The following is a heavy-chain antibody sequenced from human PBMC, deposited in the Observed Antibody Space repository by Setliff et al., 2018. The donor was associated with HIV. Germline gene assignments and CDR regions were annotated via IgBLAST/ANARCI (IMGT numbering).Heavy chain of an antibody. V-gene: IGHV4-39*01. CDR1: GGPISTDHN. CDR2: IHEKGRT. D-gene: IGHD6-19*01. J-gene: IGHJ4*02. CDR3: ARHRQWHLLPDH. Sequence: PSETLSLTCTVSGGPISTDHNWGWFRQPPGKGLEWIAGIHEKGRTYYNPSLKSRVTILMDTSNKQFSVRLRSVTAADTATYYCARHRQWHLLPDHWGQGVWVTVS.